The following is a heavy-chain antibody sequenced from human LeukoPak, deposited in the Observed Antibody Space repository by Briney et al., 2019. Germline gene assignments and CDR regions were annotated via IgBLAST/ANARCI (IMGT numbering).Heavy chain of an antibody. CDR2: IYSGGST. V-gene: IGHV3-66*01. CDR3: ARDHYYYDSSGYYIRAFDI. CDR1: GFTVSSNY. J-gene: IGHJ3*02. Sequence: GGSLRLSCAASGFTVSSNYMSWVRQAPGKGLEWVSVIYSGGSTYYADSVEGRFTISRDNSKNTLYLQMNSLRAEDTAVYYCARDHYYYDSSGYYIRAFDIWGQGTMVTVSS. D-gene: IGHD3-22*01.